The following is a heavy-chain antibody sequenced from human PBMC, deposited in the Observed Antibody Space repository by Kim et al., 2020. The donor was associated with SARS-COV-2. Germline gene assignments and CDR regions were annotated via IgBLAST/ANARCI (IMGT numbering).Heavy chain of an antibody. Sequence: YYADSVKGRFTISRDNAKNSLYLQMNSLRAEDTAVYYCARARTAKDAFDIWGQGTMVTVSS. CDR3: ARARTAKDAFDI. J-gene: IGHJ3*02. V-gene: IGHV3-11*04.